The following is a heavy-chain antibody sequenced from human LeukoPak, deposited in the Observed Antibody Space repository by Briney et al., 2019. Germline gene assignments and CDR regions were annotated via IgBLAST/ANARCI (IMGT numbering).Heavy chain of an antibody. CDR2: IYTSGST. Sequence: SETLSLTCTVSGGSVSSYYWSWIRQPPGKGLEWIGYIYTSGSTNYNPSLKSRVTISVDTSKNQFSLKLSSVTAADTAVYYCAGTIAARGAWFDPWGQGTLVTVSS. CDR3: AGTIAARGAWFDP. CDR1: GGSVSSYY. J-gene: IGHJ5*02. D-gene: IGHD6-6*01. V-gene: IGHV4-4*09.